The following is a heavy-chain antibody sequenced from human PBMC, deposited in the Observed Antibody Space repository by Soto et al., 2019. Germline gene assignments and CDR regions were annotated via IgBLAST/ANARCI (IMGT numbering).Heavy chain of an antibody. CDR3: ARVLWSGYQIDYYYYMDV. CDR2: IYYSGST. Sequence: SETLSLTCTVSGGSISSYYWSWIRQPTGKGLEWIGYIYYSGSTNYNPSLKSRVTISVDTSKNQFSLKLSSVTAADTAVYYCARVLWSGYQIDYYYYMDVWGKGTTVTAP. V-gene: IGHV4-59*01. CDR1: GGSISSYY. D-gene: IGHD3-3*01. J-gene: IGHJ6*03.